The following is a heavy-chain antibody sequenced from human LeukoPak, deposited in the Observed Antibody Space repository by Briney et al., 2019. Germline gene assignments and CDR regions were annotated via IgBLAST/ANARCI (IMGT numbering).Heavy chain of an antibody. Sequence: GGSLRLSCAASGFTFSNYDMHWVRQATGKGLEWDSAIGTAGDTYYPGSVKGRFTISRDNSKNTLYLQMNSLRAEDTAVYYCAKEMSLWFDAWFGDYYYYYGMDVWGQGTTVTVSS. V-gene: IGHV3-13*01. J-gene: IGHJ6*02. D-gene: IGHD3-10*01. CDR3: AKEMSLWFDAWFGDYYYYYGMDV. CDR1: GFTFSNYD. CDR2: IGTAGDT.